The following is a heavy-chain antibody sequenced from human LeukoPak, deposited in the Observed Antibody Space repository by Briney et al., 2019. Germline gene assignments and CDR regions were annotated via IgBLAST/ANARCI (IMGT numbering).Heavy chain of an antibody. J-gene: IGHJ4*02. V-gene: IGHV3-7*01. Sequence: GGSLRLSCAASGFTFSSYWMSWVRQAPGKGLEWVANIKQDGSEEYYVDSVKGRFTISRDNAKNSLYLQMNSLRAEDTAVYYCARDLSVGAKPDLGFDYWGQGSLVTVSS. CDR3: ARDLSVGAKPDLGFDY. CDR1: GFTFSSYW. CDR2: IKQDGSEE. D-gene: IGHD1-26*01.